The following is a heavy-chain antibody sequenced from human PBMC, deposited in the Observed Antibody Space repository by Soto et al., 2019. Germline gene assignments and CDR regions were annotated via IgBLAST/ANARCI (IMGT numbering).Heavy chain of an antibody. V-gene: IGHV4-59*08. CDR3: ARRWGRTFDY. D-gene: IGHD7-27*01. CDR2: IYYSGST. CDR1: GGSNSSYY. J-gene: IGHJ4*02. Sequence: QVQLQESGPGLVKPSETLSLTCTVSGGSNSSYYWSWIRQPPGKGLEWIGYIYYSGSTNYNPSLKSRVTISVDTSKNQFSLKLSSVTAADTAVYYCARRWGRTFDYWGQGTLVTVSS.